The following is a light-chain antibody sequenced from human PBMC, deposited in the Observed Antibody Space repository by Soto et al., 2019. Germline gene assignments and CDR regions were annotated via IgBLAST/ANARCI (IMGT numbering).Light chain of an antibody. CDR2: GAS. CDR1: QSVNNN. V-gene: IGKV3-15*01. J-gene: IGKJ2*01. Sequence: EIILTQSPASLSVSPGEKATLSCRASQSVNNNLAWYQQKPGQDPRLLIYGASTRATGIPGRFRGSGSGTEFTLTITSLQSEDFAVYFCQQYNNLPPDTFGQGTQLEIK. CDR3: QQYNNLPPDT.